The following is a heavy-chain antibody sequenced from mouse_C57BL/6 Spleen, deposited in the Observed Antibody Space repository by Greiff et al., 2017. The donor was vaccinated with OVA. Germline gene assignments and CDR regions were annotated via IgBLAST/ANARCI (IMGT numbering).Heavy chain of an antibody. Sequence: EVQLQQSGAELVRPGASVKLSCTASGFTFKDYYMHWVKQRPEQGLEWIGWIDPENGGTEYDSKFQGKATITADTSSNTAYLQLSSLTSEDTAVYYCTTAYYGSPHWDDWGQGTTLTVSS. V-gene: IGHV14-4*01. CDR3: TTAYYGSPHWDD. D-gene: IGHD1-1*01. J-gene: IGHJ2*01. CDR2: IDPENGGT. CDR1: GFTFKDYY.